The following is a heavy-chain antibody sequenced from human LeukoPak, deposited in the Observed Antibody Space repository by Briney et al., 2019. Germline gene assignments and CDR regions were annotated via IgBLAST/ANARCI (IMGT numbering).Heavy chain of an antibody. V-gene: IGHV3-23*01. D-gene: IGHD6-6*01. CDR1: GFIFSNYA. J-gene: IGHJ4*02. Sequence: GGSLRLSCAASGFIFSNYAMSWVRQAPGKGLEWVSSISGSGGSTYYADSVKGRFTISRDNAKNTLYLQMNSLRAEDMALYYCAKGQYSSSTYPFDYWGQGTLVTVFS. CDR2: ISGSGGST. CDR3: AKGQYSSSTYPFDY.